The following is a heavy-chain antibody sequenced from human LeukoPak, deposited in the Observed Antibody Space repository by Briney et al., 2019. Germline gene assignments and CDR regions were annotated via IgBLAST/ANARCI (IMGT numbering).Heavy chain of an antibody. CDR1: GFTFSSYA. Sequence: GGSLRLSCAASGFTFSSYAMSWVRQAPGKGLEWVSAISGSGGSTYYADSVKGRFTISRDNSKNTLYLQMNSLRAEDTAVYYCAKRSDTYYYDSSGYFSYYFDYWGQGTLVTVSS. CDR3: AKRSDTYYYDSSGYFSYYFDY. V-gene: IGHV3-23*01. J-gene: IGHJ4*02. CDR2: ISGSGGST. D-gene: IGHD3-22*01.